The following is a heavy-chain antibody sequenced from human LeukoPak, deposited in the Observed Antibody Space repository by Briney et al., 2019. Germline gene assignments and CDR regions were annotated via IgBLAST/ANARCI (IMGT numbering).Heavy chain of an antibody. J-gene: IGHJ6*03. D-gene: IGHD6-13*01. CDR3: AREDSSWASDYYYMDV. V-gene: IGHV3-21*01. Sequence: GRSLRLSCAASGVTFSSYSMNWVRQAPGEGLEWVSSISRSSSYIYYADSVKGRFTISRDNAKNSLYLQMNSLRAEDTAVYYCAREDSSWASDYYYMDVWGKGTTVTVSS. CDR2: ISRSSSYI. CDR1: GVTFSSYS.